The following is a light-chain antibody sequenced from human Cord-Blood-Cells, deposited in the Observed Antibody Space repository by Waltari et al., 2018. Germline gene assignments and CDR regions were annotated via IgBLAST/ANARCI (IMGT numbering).Light chain of an antibody. Sequence: DIQMTQSPSSLSASVGYRVAITCRARQSISSYLDWYQQKPGKAPKRLIYAASSLQSGVPSMFSGSGSGTDFTLTISSLQPEDFATYYCQQSYSTQFTFGPGTKVDIK. CDR1: QSISSY. J-gene: IGKJ3*01. CDR3: QQSYSTQFT. CDR2: AAS. V-gene: IGKV1-39*01.